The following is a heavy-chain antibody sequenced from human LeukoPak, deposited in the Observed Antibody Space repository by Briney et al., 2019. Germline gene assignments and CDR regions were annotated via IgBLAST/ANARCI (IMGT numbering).Heavy chain of an antibody. CDR3: ARSSSIAAAGTEYFQH. J-gene: IGHJ1*01. Sequence: SQTLSLTCAVSGGSISSGGYSWSWIRQPPGKGLEWIGYIYHSGSTYYNPSPKSRVTISVDRSKNQFSLKLSSVTAADTAVYYCARSSSIAAAGTEYFQHWGQGTLVTVSS. CDR2: IYHSGST. D-gene: IGHD6-13*01. CDR1: GGSISSGGYS. V-gene: IGHV4-30-2*01.